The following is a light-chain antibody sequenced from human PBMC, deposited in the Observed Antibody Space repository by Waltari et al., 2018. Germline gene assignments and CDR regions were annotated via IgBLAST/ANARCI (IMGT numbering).Light chain of an antibody. V-gene: IGLV1-51*01. Sequence: QSVLTQPPSVSAAPGQKVTISCSGSTSNIGNNYVSWYQQFPGTAPKLLIYDNNTRPSEIPDRFSGSKSGTSATLGIAGLQTGDEADYYCGTWDSSLSAVLFGGGTNLTVL. CDR1: TSNIGNNY. J-gene: IGLJ3*02. CDR3: GTWDSSLSAVL. CDR2: DNN.